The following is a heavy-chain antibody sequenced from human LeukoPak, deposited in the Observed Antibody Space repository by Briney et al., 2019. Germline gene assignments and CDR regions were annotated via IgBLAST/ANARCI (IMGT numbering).Heavy chain of an antibody. J-gene: IGHJ4*02. V-gene: IGHV1-46*01. CDR2: INPSGGST. CDR3: ARGGDSSGYDYLGGWGVDY. Sequence: GASVKVSCKASGYTFTGYYMHWVRQAPGQGLEWMGIINPSGGSTSYAQKFQGRVTMTRDTSTSTVYMELSSLRSEDTAVYYCARGGDSSGYDYLGGWGVDYWGQGTLVTVSS. D-gene: IGHD5-12*01. CDR1: GYTFTGYY.